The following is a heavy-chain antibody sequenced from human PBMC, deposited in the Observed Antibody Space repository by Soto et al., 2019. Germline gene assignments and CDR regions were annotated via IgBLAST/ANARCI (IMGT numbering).Heavy chain of an antibody. V-gene: IGHV3-13*01. CDR3: TRGLSGYCSGVSCSENWFDP. CDR1: GFTFSIYD. CDR2: IGTAGDT. D-gene: IGHD2-15*01. J-gene: IGHJ5*02. Sequence: EVQLVESGGGLVQPGGSLRLSCAASGFTFSIYDMHWVRQATGKGLEWVSAIGTAGDTYYAGSVKGRFTISRENAKNSLYLQMNSLRVGDTAVYYCTRGLSGYCSGVSCSENWFDPWGQGTLVTVSS.